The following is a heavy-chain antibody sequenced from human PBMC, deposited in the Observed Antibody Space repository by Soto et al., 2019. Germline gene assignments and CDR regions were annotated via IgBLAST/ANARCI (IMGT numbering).Heavy chain of an antibody. D-gene: IGHD7-27*01. V-gene: IGHV3-23*01. CDR1: GFTFSVFA. Sequence: EVQLLESGGGLVQPGGSLRLSCAASGFTFSVFAMSWVRQAPGKGLELVSTISGRGENTYYADSVKGRFTIPRDHSKNTLNLQMNSLRGEDTAVYYCAKDRGTGDYGVNAVDIWGQGTMVTVAS. J-gene: IGHJ3*02. CDR2: ISGRGENT. CDR3: AKDRGTGDYGVNAVDI.